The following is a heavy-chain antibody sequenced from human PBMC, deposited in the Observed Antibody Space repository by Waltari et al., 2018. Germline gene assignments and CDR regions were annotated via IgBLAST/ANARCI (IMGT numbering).Heavy chain of an antibody. CDR1: GGTFSSYA. V-gene: IGHV1-69*05. J-gene: IGHJ6*02. CDR2: IIPIFGTA. CDR3: ARDGYCSSTSCSEEYYYGMDV. Sequence: QVQLVQSGAEVKKPGSSVKVSCKASGGTFSSYAISWVRQAPGQGLEWMGGIIPIFGTANYAQKFQGRVTITTDESTSTAYMELSSLRSEDTAVYYCARDGYCSSTSCSEEYYYGMDVWGQGTTVTVSS. D-gene: IGHD2-2*03.